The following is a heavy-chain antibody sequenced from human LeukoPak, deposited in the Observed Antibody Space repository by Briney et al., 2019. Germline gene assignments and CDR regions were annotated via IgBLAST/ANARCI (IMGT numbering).Heavy chain of an antibody. V-gene: IGHV1-2*02. D-gene: IGHD5-18*01. Sequence: ASVKVSCKASGYTFTGYYVHWVRQAPGQGLEWMGWINPNSGVTSYAQKFQGRVTMTRDTSISTAYMELSRLRSDDTAMYYCAKVSIRGLPTSYFDCWGQGALVTVSS. J-gene: IGHJ4*02. CDR1: GYTFTGYY. CDR3: AKVSIRGLPTSYFDC. CDR2: INPNSGVT.